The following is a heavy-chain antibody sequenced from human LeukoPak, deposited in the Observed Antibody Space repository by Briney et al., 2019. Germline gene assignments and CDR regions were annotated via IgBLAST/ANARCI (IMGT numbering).Heavy chain of an antibody. CDR2: IHSSGSS. Sequence: SETLSLTCTVFGGSMSGYYWAWIRQPAGQGLEWIGRIHSSGSSQYNPSLKSPVTISVDRSKNQFSLKLSSVTAADTAVYYCARGSYGHFDHWGQGTLVTVSS. CDR3: ARGSYGHFDH. J-gene: IGHJ4*02. D-gene: IGHD3-16*01. CDR1: GGSMSGYY. V-gene: IGHV4-4*07.